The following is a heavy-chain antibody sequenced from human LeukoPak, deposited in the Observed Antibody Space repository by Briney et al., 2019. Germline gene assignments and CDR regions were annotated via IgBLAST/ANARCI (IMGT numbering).Heavy chain of an antibody. CDR3: ARHGGNYYLDY. J-gene: IGHJ4*02. V-gene: IGHV4-34*01. CDR2: INHSGST. D-gene: IGHD4-23*01. Sequence: SETLSLTCAVYGGSFSGYYWSWIRQPPGKGLEWIGEINHSGSTNYNPSLKSRVTISVDTSKNQFSLKLSSVTAADTAVYYCARHGGNYYLDYWGQGTLVTVSS. CDR1: GGSFSGYY.